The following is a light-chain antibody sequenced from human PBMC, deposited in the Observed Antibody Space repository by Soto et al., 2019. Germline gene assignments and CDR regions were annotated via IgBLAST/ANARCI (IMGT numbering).Light chain of an antibody. CDR1: SADVGGYAY. J-gene: IGLJ2*01. V-gene: IGLV2-14*01. Sequence: QSALTQPASVSGSPGQSITISCTGTSADVGGYAYVSWYQKYPGKAPKLVISEVSNRPSGVSHRFSGSRSGNTASLTISGLQAEDEADYYCSSYAGSNNVVFGGGTKLTVL. CDR3: SSYAGSNNVV. CDR2: EVS.